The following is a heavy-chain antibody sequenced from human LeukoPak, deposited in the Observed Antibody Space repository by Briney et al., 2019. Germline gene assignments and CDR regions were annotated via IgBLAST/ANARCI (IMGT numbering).Heavy chain of an antibody. Sequence: ASVKVSCKASGYTFTSYAMHWVRQAPGQRLEWMGWINAGNGNTKYSQKFQGRVTITRDTSASTAYMELSSLRSEDTAVYYCAREEWLAGENWFDPCGQGTLVTVSS. V-gene: IGHV1-3*01. J-gene: IGHJ5*02. D-gene: IGHD7-27*01. CDR2: INAGNGNT. CDR3: AREEWLAGENWFDP. CDR1: GYTFTSYA.